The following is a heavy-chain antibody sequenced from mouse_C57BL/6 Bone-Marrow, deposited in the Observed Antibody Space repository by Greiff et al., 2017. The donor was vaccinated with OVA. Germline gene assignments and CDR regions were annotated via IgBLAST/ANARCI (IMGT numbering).Heavy chain of an antibody. CDR3: ARVYGSRRYFDV. CDR2: ISDGGSYT. V-gene: IGHV5-4*03. CDR1: GFTFSSYA. J-gene: IGHJ1*03. Sequence: EVKLQESGGGLVKPGGSLKLSCAASGFTFSSYAMSWVRQTPEKRLEWVATISDGGSYTYYPDNVKGRFTISRDNAKNNLYLQMSHLKSEDTAMYYCARVYGSRRYFDVWGTGTTVTVSS. D-gene: IGHD1-1*01.